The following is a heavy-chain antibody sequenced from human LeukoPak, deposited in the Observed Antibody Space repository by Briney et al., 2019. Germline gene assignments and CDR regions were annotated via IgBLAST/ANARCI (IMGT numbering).Heavy chain of an antibody. CDR1: GFTFSSYR. D-gene: IGHD6-13*01. J-gene: IGHJ4*02. CDR3: ARDLSNSWHLDY. CDR2: ISTSSTYI. V-gene: IGHV3-21*01. Sequence: GGSLRLSCAASGFTFSSYRMNWVRQAPGKGLEWVSSISTSSTYIYYADSVKGRFTISRDNAKNSLYLQMNSLRAEDTAVYYCARDLSNSWHLDYWGQGTLVTVSS.